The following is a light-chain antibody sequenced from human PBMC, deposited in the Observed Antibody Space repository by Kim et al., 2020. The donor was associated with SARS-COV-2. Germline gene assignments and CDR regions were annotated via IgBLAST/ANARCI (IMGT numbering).Light chain of an antibody. CDR2: AAS. Sequence: DIQMTQSPSSLSASVGDRVTITCWTSQNINSHLNWYHQKPGRAPKLLIYAASTLQGGVPSRFSGSGSETDFTLTISSLQPENFATNFCKQTYMPPFTFGPGTKVGIK. CDR3: KQTYMPPFT. CDR1: QNINSH. J-gene: IGKJ3*01. V-gene: IGKV1-39*01.